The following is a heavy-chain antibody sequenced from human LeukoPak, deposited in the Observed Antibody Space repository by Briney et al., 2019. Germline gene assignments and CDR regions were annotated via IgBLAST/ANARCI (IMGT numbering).Heavy chain of an antibody. D-gene: IGHD3-10*01. V-gene: IGHV3-43*02. CDR2: ISGDGGST. CDR3: AKDMWRFGELDYDY. CDR1: GFTFDDYA. J-gene: IGHJ4*02. Sequence: GGSLILSCAASGFTFDDYAMHWVRQAPGKGLEWVSLISGDGGSTYYADSVKGRFTISRDNSKNSLYLQMNSLRTEDTALYYCAKDMWRFGELDYDYWGQGTLVTVSS.